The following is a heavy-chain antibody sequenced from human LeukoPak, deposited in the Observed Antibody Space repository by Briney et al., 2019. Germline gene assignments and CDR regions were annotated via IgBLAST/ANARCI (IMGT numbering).Heavy chain of an antibody. V-gene: IGHV3-21*01. Sequence: GSLRLSCAASGFTFSSYSMNWVRQAPGKGLEWVSSISSSSSYIYYADSVKGRFTISRDNAKNSLYLQMNSLRAEDTAVYYCAADSPLIAVAGKELDYWGQGTLVTVSS. D-gene: IGHD6-19*01. CDR2: ISSSSSYI. CDR3: AADSPLIAVAGKELDY. CDR1: GFTFSSYS. J-gene: IGHJ4*02.